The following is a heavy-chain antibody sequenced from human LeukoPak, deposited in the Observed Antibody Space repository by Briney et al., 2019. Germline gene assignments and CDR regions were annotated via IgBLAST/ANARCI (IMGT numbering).Heavy chain of an antibody. J-gene: IGHJ4*02. Sequence: GGSPRLSCAASGFTFSSYAMSWVRRAPGKGLEWVSAISGSGGSTYYADSVKGRFTISRDNSKNTLYLQMNSLRAEDTAVYYCARFIVVIPAAGARFDYWGQGTLVTVSS. CDR1: GFTFSSYA. V-gene: IGHV3-23*01. D-gene: IGHD2-2*01. CDR3: ARFIVVIPAAGARFDY. CDR2: ISGSGGST.